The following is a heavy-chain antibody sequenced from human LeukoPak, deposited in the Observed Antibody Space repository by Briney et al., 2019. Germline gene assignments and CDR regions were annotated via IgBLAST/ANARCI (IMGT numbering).Heavy chain of an antibody. J-gene: IGHJ6*03. V-gene: IGHV1-8*01. CDR3: ARAYSSSSGVYYYYYMDV. CDR2: LNPNSGNT. Sequence: ASVKVSCKASGYTFTSYDINWVRQATGQGLEWMGWLNPNSGNTGYAQKFQGRVTMTRNTSISTAYMELSSLRSEDTAVYYCARAYSSSSGVYYYYYMDVWGKGTTVTVSS. D-gene: IGHD6-6*01. CDR1: GYTFTSYD.